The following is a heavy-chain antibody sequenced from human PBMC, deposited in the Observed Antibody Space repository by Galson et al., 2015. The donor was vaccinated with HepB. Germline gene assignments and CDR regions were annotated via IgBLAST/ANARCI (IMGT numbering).Heavy chain of an antibody. J-gene: IGHJ4*02. CDR1: GFTFSNYW. CDR2: VDKYGIDK. V-gene: IGHV3-7*03. CDR3: AALDTAKPQASGF. D-gene: IGHD5-18*01. Sequence: SLRLSCAASGFTFSNYWMSWVRQAPGKGLEWLANVDKYGIDKYYVDSVKDRFTISRDNAKNSIYLQMDSLRGEDTAVYYCAALDTAKPQASGFRGRGTRVSVSS.